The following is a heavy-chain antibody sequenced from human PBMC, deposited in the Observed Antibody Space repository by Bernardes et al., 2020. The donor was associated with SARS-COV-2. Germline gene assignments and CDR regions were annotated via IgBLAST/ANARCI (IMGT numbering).Heavy chain of an antibody. CDR3: ASVTWSSHDGFDI. D-gene: IGHD6-13*01. Sequence: ASVKVSCKASGYTFTAYHIHWVRQAPGQGLEWMGWMSPKTGDTKFAQNLQGRVTMTRDTSVSTAYMELSRLRFDDTAVYYCASVTWSSHDGFDIWGQGTVVTVSS. J-gene: IGHJ3*02. V-gene: IGHV1-2*02. CDR1: GYTFTAYH. CDR2: MSPKTGDT.